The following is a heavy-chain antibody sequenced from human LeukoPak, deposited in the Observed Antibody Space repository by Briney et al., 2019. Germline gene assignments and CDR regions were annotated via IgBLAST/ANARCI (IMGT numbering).Heavy chain of an antibody. D-gene: IGHD1-1*01. CDR2: IFGSGAKT. Sequence: GGSLRLSCAASGFTFSRYSISWVRQAPGKGPEWVSSIFGSGAKTYYADSVKGRFTISRDNSMNTVYLQMNGLRVDDTARYYCMKDRVPDNGWSFDIWGQGTIITVSA. CDR3: MKDRVPDNGWSFDI. CDR1: GFTFSRYS. V-gene: IGHV3-23*01. J-gene: IGHJ3*02.